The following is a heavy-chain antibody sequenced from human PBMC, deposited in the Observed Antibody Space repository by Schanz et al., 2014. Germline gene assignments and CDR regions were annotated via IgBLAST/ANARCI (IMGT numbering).Heavy chain of an antibody. V-gene: IGHV3-30*03. Sequence: QVQLVESGGGVVQPARSLRLSCAASGFNFSDNTIHWVRQTPGKGLEWVAVISYDGSGEHYGDSVKGRFTISRDNSKNTVYLQMRRLTSEDTAVYYCASNPYSDYDWGTQRWLDTWGLGTLVTVSS. CDR3: ASNPYSDYDWGTQRWLDT. CDR1: GFNFSDNT. CDR2: ISYDGSGE. J-gene: IGHJ5*02. D-gene: IGHD5-12*01.